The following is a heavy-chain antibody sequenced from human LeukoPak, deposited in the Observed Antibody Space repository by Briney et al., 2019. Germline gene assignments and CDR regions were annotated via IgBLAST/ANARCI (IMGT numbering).Heavy chain of an antibody. CDR1: GFTFSSYA. J-gene: IGHJ4*02. V-gene: IGHV3-23*01. CDR3: ARVVAVAGTWASYFDY. Sequence: PGGSLRLSCAASGFTFSSYAMSWVRQAPGKGLEWVSLISGSGGSTYYADSVKGRFTISRDNAKNSLYLQMNSLRVEDTAVYYCARVVAVAGTWASYFDYWGQGTLVTVSS. CDR2: ISGSGGST. D-gene: IGHD6-19*01.